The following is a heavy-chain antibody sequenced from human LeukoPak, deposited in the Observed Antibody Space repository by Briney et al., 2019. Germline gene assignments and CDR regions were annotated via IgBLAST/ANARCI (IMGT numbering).Heavy chain of an antibody. V-gene: IGHV4-59*01. Sequence: SETLSLTCTVSGGSISSYYWSWIRQPPGKELEWIGYIYYSGSTNYNPSLKSRVTISVDTSKNQFSLKLSSVTAADTAVYYRARDGLIHAFDIWGQGTMVTVSS. J-gene: IGHJ3*02. D-gene: IGHD5-18*01. CDR2: IYYSGST. CDR3: ARDGLIHAFDI. CDR1: GGSISSYY.